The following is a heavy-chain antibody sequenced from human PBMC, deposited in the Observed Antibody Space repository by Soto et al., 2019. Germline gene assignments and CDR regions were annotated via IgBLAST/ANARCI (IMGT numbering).Heavy chain of an antibody. J-gene: IGHJ6*02. CDR1: GFTFSSYS. CDR3: ARDEITIAAAAPPYYYYGMDV. CDR2: ISSSSSYI. V-gene: IGHV3-21*01. D-gene: IGHD6-13*01. Sequence: GGSLRLSCAASGFTFSSYSMNWVRQAPGKGLEWVSSISSSSSYIYYADSVKGRFTISRDNAKNSLYLQMNGLRAEDTAVYYCARDEITIAAAAPPYYYYGMDVWGQGTTVTVSS.